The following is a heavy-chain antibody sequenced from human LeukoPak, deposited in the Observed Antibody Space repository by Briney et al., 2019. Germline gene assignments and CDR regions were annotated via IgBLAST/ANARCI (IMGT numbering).Heavy chain of an antibody. CDR3: ARVKYCSGGSCYSRYFDL. D-gene: IGHD2-15*01. V-gene: IGHV4-39*07. Sequence: PSETLSLTCTVSGGSISSSSYYWGWIRQPPGKGLEWIGSIYYSGSTYYNPSLKSRVTISVDTSRNQFSLKLSSVTAADTAVYYCARVKYCSGGSCYSRYFDLWGRGTLVTVSS. CDR1: GGSISSSSYY. J-gene: IGHJ2*01. CDR2: IYYSGST.